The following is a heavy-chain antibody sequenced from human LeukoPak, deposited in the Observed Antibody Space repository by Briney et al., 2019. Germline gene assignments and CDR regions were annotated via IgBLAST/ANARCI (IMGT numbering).Heavy chain of an antibody. D-gene: IGHD6-6*01. V-gene: IGHV4-34*01. Sequence: PSETLSLTCAVYGGSFSGYYWSWIRQPPGKGLEWIGEINHSGSTNYNPSLKSRVTISVDTSKNQFSLKLSSVTAADTAVHYCARVPKLLSHNWFDPWGQGTLVTVSS. CDR3: ARVPKLLSHNWFDP. CDR2: INHSGST. CDR1: GGSFSGYY. J-gene: IGHJ5*02.